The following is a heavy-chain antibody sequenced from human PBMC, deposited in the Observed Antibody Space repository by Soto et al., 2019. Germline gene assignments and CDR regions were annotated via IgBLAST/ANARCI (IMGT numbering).Heavy chain of an antibody. CDR1: GFTFRSFT. D-gene: IGHD6-13*01. J-gene: IGHJ5*02. Sequence: GGSLRLSCAASGFTFRSFTMNWVRQAPGKGLEWVSTISSNSAYIYYTDALRGRFTISRDNAKDSLHLQMNSLRAEDTAVYYCTRNASRDSSARGWFDPWGPGTLVTVSS. CDR3: TRNASRDSSARGWFDP. V-gene: IGHV3-21*01. CDR2: ISSNSAYI.